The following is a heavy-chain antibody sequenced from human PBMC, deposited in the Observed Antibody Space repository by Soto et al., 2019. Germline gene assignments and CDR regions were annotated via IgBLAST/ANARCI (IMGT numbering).Heavy chain of an antibody. J-gene: IGHJ6*02. D-gene: IGHD3-16*01. CDR3: ATDLWAVNYYYYGMDV. V-gene: IGHV1-69*01. CDR1: GGTFSSYA. Sequence: QVQLVQSGAEVKKPGSSVKVSCKASGGTFSSYAISWVRQAPGQGLEWMGGIIPIFGTANYAQKFQGRVTITADESTSTAYMDLSSLRSEDTAVYYCATDLWAVNYYYYGMDVWGQGTTVTVSS. CDR2: IIPIFGTA.